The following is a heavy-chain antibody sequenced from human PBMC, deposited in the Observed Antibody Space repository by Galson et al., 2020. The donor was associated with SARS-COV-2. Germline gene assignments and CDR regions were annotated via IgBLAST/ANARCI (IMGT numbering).Heavy chain of an antibody. CDR3: ARDPAPLYGDNYYYGMDV. D-gene: IGHD4-17*01. J-gene: IGHJ6*02. CDR1: DGPMSSYY. V-gene: IGHV4-59*01. Sequence: ESSETLSLTCSVSDGPMSSYYWSWIRQPPGKGLEWIGYISYSGSANYNPSLRSRVTISVDLSKNQFSLKVTSVTAADTAVYYCARDPAPLYGDNYYYGMDVWGRGTTVTVSS. CDR2: ISYSGSA.